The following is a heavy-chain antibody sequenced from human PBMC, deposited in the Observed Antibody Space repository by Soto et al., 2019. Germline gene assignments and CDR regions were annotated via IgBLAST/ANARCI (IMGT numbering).Heavy chain of an antibody. J-gene: IGHJ5*02. Sequence: EVQLLESGGGLVQPGGSLRLSCAASGFSFSTYAMSCVRQAPGKGLEWVSGSSAGGGNTYYADSVRGRFTISRDNSKNTVDLQISSLRAEDTALYYCAKHSEYQLLSWLDPWGLGTLVTVSS. D-gene: IGHD2-2*01. CDR3: AKHSEYQLLSWLDP. CDR2: SSAGGGNT. CDR1: GFSFSTYA. V-gene: IGHV3-23*01.